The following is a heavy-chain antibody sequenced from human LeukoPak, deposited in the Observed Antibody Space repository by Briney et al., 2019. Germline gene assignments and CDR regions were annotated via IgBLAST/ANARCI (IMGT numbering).Heavy chain of an antibody. D-gene: IGHD2-15*01. CDR1: GGTFSSYA. J-gene: IGHJ4*02. CDR2: IIPIFGTA. Sequence: SVNVSCKASGGTFSSYAISWVRQAPGQGLEWMGGIIPIFGTANYAQKFQGRVTITADESTSTAYMELSSLRSEDTAAYYCARGTALVVVAATIWGQGTLVTVSS. CDR3: ARGTALVVVAATI. V-gene: IGHV1-69*13.